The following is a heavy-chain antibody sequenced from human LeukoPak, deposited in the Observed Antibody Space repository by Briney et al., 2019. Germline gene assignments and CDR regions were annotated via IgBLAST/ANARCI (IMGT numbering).Heavy chain of an antibody. Sequence: SVKVSCKASGGTFSSYAISWVRQAPGQGLEWMGGIIPIFGTANYAQKFQGRVTITADESTSTAYMELSSLRSEDTAVYYCARKGYSSSWYANNWFDPWGQGTLVTVSS. CDR3: ARKGYSSSWYANNWFDP. V-gene: IGHV1-69*01. CDR2: IIPIFGTA. J-gene: IGHJ5*02. CDR1: GGTFSSYA. D-gene: IGHD6-13*01.